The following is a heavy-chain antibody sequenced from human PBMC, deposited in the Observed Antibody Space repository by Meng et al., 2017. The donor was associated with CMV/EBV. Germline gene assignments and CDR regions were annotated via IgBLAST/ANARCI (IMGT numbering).Heavy chain of an antibody. CDR3: AKTSGSYGGGLDY. V-gene: IGHV1-2*02. CDR2: INPNSGGT. D-gene: IGHD1-26*01. Sequence: ASVKVSCKASGYTFTGYYMHWVRQAPGQGLEWMGWINPNSGGTNYAQKFQGRVTMTRDTSIRTAYMELSRLRSDDTAVYYCAKTSGSYGGGLDYWGQGTLVTVSS. J-gene: IGHJ4*02. CDR1: GYTFTGYY.